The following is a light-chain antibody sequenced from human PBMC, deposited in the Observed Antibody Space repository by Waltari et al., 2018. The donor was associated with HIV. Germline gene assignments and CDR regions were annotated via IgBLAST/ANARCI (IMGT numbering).Light chain of an antibody. CDR2: DNN. CDR3: GTWDNRLNAYV. V-gene: IGLV1-51*01. CDR1: SSNIGSNF. Sequence: QSVLTQAPSVSAAPGQKIAISCPGASSNIGSNFVSWYQQFPGRAPQLLIYDNNRRPSEIPDRFSGSKSGTSATLDITGLQTGDEADYYCGTWDNRLNAYVFGSGTEVTVL. J-gene: IGLJ1*01.